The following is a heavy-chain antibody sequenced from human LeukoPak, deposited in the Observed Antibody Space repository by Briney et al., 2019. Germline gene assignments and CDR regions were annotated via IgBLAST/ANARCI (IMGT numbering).Heavy chain of an antibody. J-gene: IGHJ4*02. Sequence: SVEVSCKASGGTFSSYAISWVRQAPGQGLEWMGGIIPIFGTANYAQKFQGRVTITADESTSTAYMELSSLRSEDTAVYYCARGKDPSPSFYYYDSSGYTYYFDYWGQGTLVTVSS. V-gene: IGHV1-69*13. D-gene: IGHD3-22*01. CDR3: ARGKDPSPSFYYYDSSGYTYYFDY. CDR1: GGTFSSYA. CDR2: IIPIFGTA.